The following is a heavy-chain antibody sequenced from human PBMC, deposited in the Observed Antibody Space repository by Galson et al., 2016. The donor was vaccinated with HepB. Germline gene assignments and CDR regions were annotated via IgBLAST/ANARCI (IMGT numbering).Heavy chain of an antibody. D-gene: IGHD5-18*01. CDR3: ATHPDTFDD. Sequence: SLRLSCAASGFTFNNFAMSWVRQSPEKGLQWISSITGSGDNIWYADSVQGRFTISRDNSKNRLYLQMNSLRADDTAVYFCATHPDTFDDWGQGTLVAVSS. CDR2: ITGSGDNI. V-gene: IGHV3-23*01. J-gene: IGHJ4*02. CDR1: GFTFNNFA.